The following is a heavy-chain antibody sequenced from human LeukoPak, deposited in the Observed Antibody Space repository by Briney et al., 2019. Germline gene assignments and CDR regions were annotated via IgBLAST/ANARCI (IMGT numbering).Heavy chain of an antibody. CDR1: GFTFDDYA. D-gene: IGHD3-10*01. CDR3: AITYYYGSGSYYNGLDY. V-gene: IGHV3-9*01. CDR2: ISWNSGSI. J-gene: IGHJ4*02. Sequence: PGGSLRLSCAASGFTFDDYAMHWVRQAPGKGLEWVSGISWNSGSIGYADSVKGRFTISRDNAKNSLYLQMNSLRAEDTALYYCAITYYYGSGSYYNGLDYWGQGTLVTVSS.